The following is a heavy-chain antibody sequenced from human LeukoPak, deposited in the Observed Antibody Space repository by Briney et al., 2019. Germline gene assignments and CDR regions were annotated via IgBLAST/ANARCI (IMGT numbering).Heavy chain of an antibody. D-gene: IGHD1-26*01. J-gene: IGHJ6*02. CDR1: GFIFDDYA. V-gene: IGHV3-9*01. Sequence: GGSLRLSCAASGFIFDDYAMHWVRQPPGKGLEWVSGISWNSGSIDYGDSVKGRFTTSRDNAKNSLYLQMNSLRAEDSALYFCARNFRGSSNYYGMDIWGQGTTVTVSS. CDR2: ISWNSGSI. CDR3: ARNFRGSSNYYGMDI.